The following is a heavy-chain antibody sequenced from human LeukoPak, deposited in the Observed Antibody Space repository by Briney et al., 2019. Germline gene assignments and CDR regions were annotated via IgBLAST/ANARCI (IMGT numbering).Heavy chain of an antibody. CDR3: ARDHYYYDSSGYDTFFDY. V-gene: IGHV3-33*01. Sequence: GGSLRLSCAASGFTFSSYGMHWVRQAPGKGLEWVAVIWYDGSNKYYADSVKGRFTISRDNSKNTLYLQMNSLRAEDTAVYYCARDHYYYDSSGYDTFFDYWGQGTLVTVSS. CDR2: IWYDGSNK. D-gene: IGHD3-22*01. J-gene: IGHJ4*02. CDR1: GFTFSSYG.